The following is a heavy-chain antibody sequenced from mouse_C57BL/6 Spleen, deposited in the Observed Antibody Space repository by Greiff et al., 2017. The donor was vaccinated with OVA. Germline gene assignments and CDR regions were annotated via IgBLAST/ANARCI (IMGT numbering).Heavy chain of an antibody. D-gene: IGHD1-1*01. Sequence: EVKLMESGGGLVKPGGSLKLSCAASGFTFSSYAMSWVRQTPEKRLEWVATISNGGSYTYYPDNVKGRFTISIDNAKNNLYLQMSHLKSEDTALYYCARDYYGSSYYFVYWGQGTTLTVSS. V-gene: IGHV5-4*01. J-gene: IGHJ2*01. CDR3: ARDYYGSSYYFVY. CDR1: GFTFSSYA. CDR2: ISNGGSYT.